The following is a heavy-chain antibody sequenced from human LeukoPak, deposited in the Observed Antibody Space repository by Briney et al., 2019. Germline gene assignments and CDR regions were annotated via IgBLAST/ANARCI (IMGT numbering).Heavy chain of an antibody. CDR2: IIPIFGTA. CDR1: GGTFSSYA. CDR3: ATGMVTHPDAFDI. J-gene: IGHJ3*02. Sequence: SVKVSCKASGGTFSSYAISWVRQAPGQGLGWMGRIIPIFGTANYAQKFQGRVTITTDESTSTAYMELGSLRSEDTAVYYCATGMVTHPDAFDIWGQGTMVTVSS. D-gene: IGHD2-21*02. V-gene: IGHV1-69*05.